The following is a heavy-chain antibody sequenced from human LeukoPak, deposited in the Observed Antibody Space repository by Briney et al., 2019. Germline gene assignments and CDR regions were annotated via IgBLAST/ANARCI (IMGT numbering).Heavy chain of an antibody. D-gene: IGHD3-22*01. J-gene: IGHJ3*02. Sequence: SGGSLRLSCAASGFTFSSYEMNWVRQAPGKGLEWVSYISSSGSTIYYADSVKGRFTISRDNSKNTLYLQMNSLRAEDTAVYYCARLYDSSGYYHDAFDIWGQGTMVTVSS. CDR3: ARLYDSSGYYHDAFDI. V-gene: IGHV3-48*03. CDR2: ISSSGSTI. CDR1: GFTFSSYE.